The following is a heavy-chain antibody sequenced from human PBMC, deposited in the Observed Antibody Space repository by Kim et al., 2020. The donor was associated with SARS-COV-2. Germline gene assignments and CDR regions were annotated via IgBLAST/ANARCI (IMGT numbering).Heavy chain of an antibody. CDR1: GYTFTSYG. J-gene: IGHJ4*02. Sequence: ASVKVSCKASGYTFTSYGISWVRQAPGQGLEWMGWISAYNGNTNYAQKLQGRVTMTTDTSTSTAYMELRSLRSDDTAVYYCARAPEIGQWLVAYFDYWGQGTLVTVSS. V-gene: IGHV1-18*01. CDR2: ISAYNGNT. D-gene: IGHD6-19*01. CDR3: ARAPEIGQWLVAYFDY.